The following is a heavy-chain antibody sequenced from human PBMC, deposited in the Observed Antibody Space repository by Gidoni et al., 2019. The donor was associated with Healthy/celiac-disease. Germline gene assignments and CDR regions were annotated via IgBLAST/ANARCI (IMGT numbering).Heavy chain of an antibody. Sequence: QVQLVQSGAEVKKPGASVKVSCKASGYTFTGYYMHWVRQGPGQGLEWMGWINPNSGGTNYAQKFQGRVTMTRDTSISTAYMELSRLRSDDTAVYYCARAPPYCSGGSCYQSPFDYWGQGTLVTVSS. D-gene: IGHD2-15*01. CDR2: INPNSGGT. V-gene: IGHV1-2*02. CDR1: GYTFTGYY. J-gene: IGHJ4*02. CDR3: ARAPPYCSGGSCYQSPFDY.